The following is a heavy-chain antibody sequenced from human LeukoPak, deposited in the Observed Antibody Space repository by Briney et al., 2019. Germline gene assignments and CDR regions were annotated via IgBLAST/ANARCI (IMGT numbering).Heavy chain of an antibody. D-gene: IGHD2-15*01. V-gene: IGHV3-23*01. CDR3: TTDTWYSAGH. J-gene: IGHJ4*02. CDR1: GFTFSSYV. CDR2: TGPNGGST. Sequence: GGSLRLSCAASGFTFSSYVMSWVRQAPGKGLEWVSSTGPNGGSTYYTDSVKGRFTISRDNSKDTLFLQMNSLRAEDTAIYYCTTDTWYSAGHWGQGTLVTVSS.